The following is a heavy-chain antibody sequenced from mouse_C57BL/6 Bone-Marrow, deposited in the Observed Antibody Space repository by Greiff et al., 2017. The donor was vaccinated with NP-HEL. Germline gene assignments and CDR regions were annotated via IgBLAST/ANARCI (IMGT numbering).Heavy chain of an antibody. CDR1: GYTFTSSW. J-gene: IGHJ2*01. Sequence: VQLQQPGAELVKPGASVKLSCKASGYTFTSSWMPWVKQRPGQGLEWIGEIDPSDSYTNYNQKFKGKATLTVATSSSTAYMQLSSLTSEDAAVYYCARYTVFSDYWGQGTTLTVSS. CDR3: ARYTVFSDY. V-gene: IGHV1-50*01. D-gene: IGHD1-1*01. CDR2: IDPSDSYT.